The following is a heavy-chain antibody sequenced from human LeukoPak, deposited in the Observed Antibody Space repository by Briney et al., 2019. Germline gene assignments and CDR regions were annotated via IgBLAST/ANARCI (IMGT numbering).Heavy chain of an antibody. D-gene: IGHD3-22*01. V-gene: IGHV4-59*08. CDR1: GGSISPYY. CDR3: ARHGNYYDSSGYNYYFDY. Sequence: SETLSLTCTVSGGSISPYYWSWIRQPPGKGLEWIGYIYYTGGTYYNPSLKSRVTISVDTSKNHFSLKLSSVTAADTAVYYCARHGNYYDSSGYNYYFDYWGQGTLGTVSS. CDR2: IYYTGGT. J-gene: IGHJ4*02.